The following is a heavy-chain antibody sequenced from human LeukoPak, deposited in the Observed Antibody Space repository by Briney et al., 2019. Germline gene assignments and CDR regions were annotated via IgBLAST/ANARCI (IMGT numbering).Heavy chain of an antibody. CDR2: IYYSGST. Sequence: SETLSLTCTVSGGSISSGDCYWSWIRQPPGKGLEWIGYIYYSGSTYYNPSLKSRVTISVDTSKNQFSLKLSSVTAADTAVYYCARGHSGGSCQVDYWGQGTLVTVSS. D-gene: IGHD2-15*01. V-gene: IGHV4-30-4*01. CDR1: GGSISSGDCY. CDR3: ARGHSGGSCQVDY. J-gene: IGHJ4*02.